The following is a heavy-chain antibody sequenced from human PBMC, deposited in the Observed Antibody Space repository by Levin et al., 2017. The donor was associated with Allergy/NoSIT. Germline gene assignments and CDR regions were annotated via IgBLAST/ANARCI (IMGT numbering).Heavy chain of an antibody. CDR3: TTDEWLRSY. J-gene: IGHJ4*02. V-gene: IGHV3-15*01. CDR2: IKSKTDGGTT. CDR1: GFTFSNAW. D-gene: IGHD5-12*01. Sequence: GESLKISCAASGFTFSNAWMSWVRQAPGKGLEWVGRIKSKTDGGTTDYAAPVKGRFTISRDDSKNTLYLQMDSLKTEDTAVYYCTTDEWLRSYWGQGTLVTVSS.